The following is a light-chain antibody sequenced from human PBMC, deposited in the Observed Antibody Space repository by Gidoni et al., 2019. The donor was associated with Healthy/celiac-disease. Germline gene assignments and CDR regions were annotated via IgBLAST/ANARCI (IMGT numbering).Light chain of an antibody. CDR1: QGISSY. V-gene: IGKV1-8*01. Sequence: AIRMTRSPSSFSASTGDRVTITCRAGQGISSYLAWYQQKPGKVPKLLIYAASTLQSGVPSRFSGSGSGTDFTLTISCLQSEDFATYYCQQYYSYPRTFGQXTKVEIK. J-gene: IGKJ1*01. CDR3: QQYYSYPRT. CDR2: AAS.